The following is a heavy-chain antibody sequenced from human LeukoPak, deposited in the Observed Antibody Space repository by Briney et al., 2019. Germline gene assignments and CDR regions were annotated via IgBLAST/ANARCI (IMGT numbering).Heavy chain of an antibody. J-gene: IGHJ5*02. CDR2: IIPIFGTA. Sequence: GASVKVSCKASGGTFSSYAISWVRQAPGQGLEWMGGIIPIFGTANYAQKFQGRVTITADESTSTAYMELSSLGSEDTAVYYCAREDYGGKSESSWFDPWGQGTLVAVSS. V-gene: IGHV1-69*13. CDR3: AREDYGGKSESSWFDP. CDR1: GGTFSSYA. D-gene: IGHD4-23*01.